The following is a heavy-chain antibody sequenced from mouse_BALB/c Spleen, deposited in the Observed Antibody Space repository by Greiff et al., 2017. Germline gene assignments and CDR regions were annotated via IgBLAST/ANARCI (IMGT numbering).Heavy chain of an antibody. J-gene: IGHJ2*01. Sequence: EVKVVESGGGLVKPGGSLKLSCAASGFTFSSYAMSWVRQTPEKRLEWVASISSGGSTYYPDSVKGRFTISRDNARNILYLQMSSLRSEDTAMYYCARWLLRFFDYWGQGTTLTVSS. CDR3: ARWLLRFFDY. CDR1: GFTFSSYA. D-gene: IGHD2-3*01. CDR2: ISSGGST. V-gene: IGHV5-6-5*01.